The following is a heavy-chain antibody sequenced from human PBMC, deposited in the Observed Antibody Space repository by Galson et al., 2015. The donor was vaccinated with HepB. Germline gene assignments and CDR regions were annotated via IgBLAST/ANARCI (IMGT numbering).Heavy chain of an antibody. D-gene: IGHD5-18*01. CDR2: INHSGST. Sequence: LSLTCAVYGGSFSGYYWSWIRQPPGKGLEWIGEINHSGSTNYNPSLKSRVTISVDTPKNQFSLKLSSVTAADTAVYYCARGYRGYSLGGMDVWGQGTTVTVSS. J-gene: IGHJ6*02. CDR1: GGSFSGYY. V-gene: IGHV4-34*01. CDR3: ARGYRGYSLGGMDV.